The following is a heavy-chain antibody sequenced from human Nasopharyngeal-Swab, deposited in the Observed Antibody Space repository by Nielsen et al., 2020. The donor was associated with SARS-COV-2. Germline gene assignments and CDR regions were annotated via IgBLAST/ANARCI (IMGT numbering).Heavy chain of an antibody. D-gene: IGHD3-22*01. CDR3: ARGFRRGSYYDNIGADS. CDR2: IDTSGGNT. CDR1: GFTFTSYA. V-gene: IGHV3-23*01. J-gene: IGHJ4*02. Sequence: GESLKISCAASGFTFTSYAMTWVRQAPGKGLEWVAAIDTSGGNTYYADSVKGRFTISRDNSENTLYLQMNTLRVADTAVYYCARGFRRGSYYDNIGADSWGQGTLDTVSS.